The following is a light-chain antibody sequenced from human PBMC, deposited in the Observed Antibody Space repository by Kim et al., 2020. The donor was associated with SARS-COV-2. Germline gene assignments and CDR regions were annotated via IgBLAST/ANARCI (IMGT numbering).Light chain of an antibody. J-gene: IGKJ1*01. CDR3: QQYGSSPET. CDR2: GAS. V-gene: IGKV3-20*01. CDR1: QSVSSSY. Sequence: SPGERATLSCRASQSVSSSYLAWYQQKPGQAPRLLIYGASSRATVIPDRFSGSGSGTDFTLTINRLEPEDFAVYYCQQYGSSPETFGQGTKVDIK.